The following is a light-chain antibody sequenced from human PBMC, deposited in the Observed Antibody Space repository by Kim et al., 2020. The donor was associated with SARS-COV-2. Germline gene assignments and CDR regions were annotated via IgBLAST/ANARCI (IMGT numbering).Light chain of an antibody. V-gene: IGLV1-47*01. Sequence: QSVLTQPPSASGTPGQRVTISCSGSSSNIGNNYVHWYQQFPGAAPKLIIYRNNQRPSGVPDRFSVSKSGTSASLAISGLRSEDEADYYCATWDDSLSGRVFGGGTQLTVL. CDR1: SSNIGNNY. CDR3: ATWDDSLSGRV. CDR2: RNN. J-gene: IGLJ3*02.